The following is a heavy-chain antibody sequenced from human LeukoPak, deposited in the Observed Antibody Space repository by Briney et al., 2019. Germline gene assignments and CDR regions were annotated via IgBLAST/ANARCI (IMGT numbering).Heavy chain of an antibody. J-gene: IGHJ4*02. D-gene: IGHD3-10*01. Sequence: GGALRLSCAASGFTFSSYNMNWVRQAPGKGLEWVSFISSSSSYIYYADSVKGRFTISRDNAKNSLYLQMNTLRAEDTAVYYCARVYGSGIYYKTYWGQGTLVTVSS. CDR3: ARVYGSGIYYKTY. CDR1: GFTFSSYN. V-gene: IGHV3-21*01. CDR2: ISSSSSYI.